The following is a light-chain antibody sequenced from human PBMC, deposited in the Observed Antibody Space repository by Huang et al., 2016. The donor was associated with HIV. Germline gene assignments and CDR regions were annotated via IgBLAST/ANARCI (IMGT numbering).Light chain of an antibody. V-gene: IGKV3-20*01. CDR3: QQYGISMAT. CDR2: GTS. J-gene: IGKJ2*01. CDR1: QSVDSGY. Sequence: LTQSPGFLSLSPGDRVTLSCRASQSVDSGYVAWYHQKPGQSPRLIVYGTSSSASGIPRRFSGSGSGRDFSLNISGRDSEEFGVYYCQQYGISMATFGQGTKVDI.